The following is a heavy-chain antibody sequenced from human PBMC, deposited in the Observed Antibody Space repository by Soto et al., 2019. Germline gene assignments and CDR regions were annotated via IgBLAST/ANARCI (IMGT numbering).Heavy chain of an antibody. Sequence: EVQLVESGGGLVQPGGSLRLSCAASEFTFSGRSVHWVRQAPGKGLVWVAGIDKVGTDSAYADSVKGRFTSSRDNAKNTVYLQMNSPRVEDTAVYYCARGWFGPDVWGKGTTVTVSS. V-gene: IGHV3-74*01. CDR3: ARGWFGPDV. D-gene: IGHD3-10*01. CDR1: EFTFSGRS. CDR2: IDKVGTDS. J-gene: IGHJ6*03.